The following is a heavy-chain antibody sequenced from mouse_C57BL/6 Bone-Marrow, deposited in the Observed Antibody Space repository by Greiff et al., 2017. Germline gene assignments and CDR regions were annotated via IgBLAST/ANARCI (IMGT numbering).Heavy chain of an antibody. CDR2: ISSGGDYI. J-gene: IGHJ1*03. V-gene: IGHV5-9-1*02. CDR3: TREDYGSRNWYFDV. D-gene: IGHD1-1*01. CDR1: GFTFSSYA. Sequence: DVQLVESGEGLVKPGGSLKLSCAASGFTFSSYAMSWVRQTPEKRLEWVAYISSGGDYIYYADTVKGRFTISRDNARNTLYLQMSSLKSEDTAMYYCTREDYGSRNWYFDVGGTGTTVTVSS.